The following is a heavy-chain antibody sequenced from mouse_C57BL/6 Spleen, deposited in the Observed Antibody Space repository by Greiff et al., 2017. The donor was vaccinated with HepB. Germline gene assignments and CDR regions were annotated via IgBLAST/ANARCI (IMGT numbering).Heavy chain of an antibody. V-gene: IGHV1-64*01. CDR1: GYTFTSYW. CDR2: IHPNSGST. CDR3: ARDYGSSYGYFDV. Sequence: QVQLKQPGAELVKPGASVKLSCKASGYTFTSYWMHWVKQRPGQGLEWIGMIHPNSGSTNYNEKFKSKATLTVDKSSSTGYMQLSSLTSEDSAVYYCARDYGSSYGYFDVWGTGTTVTVSS. D-gene: IGHD1-1*01. J-gene: IGHJ1*03.